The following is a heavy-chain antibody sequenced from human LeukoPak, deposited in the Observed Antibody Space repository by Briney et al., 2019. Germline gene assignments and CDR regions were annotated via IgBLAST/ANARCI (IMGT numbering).Heavy chain of an antibody. D-gene: IGHD3-10*01. CDR3: ALAWFGESRDGLDI. Sequence: GGSLRVSCAASGFTLTNDFMTWVRQAPGKGLEWVGRIKSEIEGGTTDHAASVKGRFAISRDESTNTLFLQMNSLRNEDTAVYYCALAWFGESRDGLDIWGRGSMVVVSS. CDR1: GFTLTNDF. CDR2: IKSEIEGGTT. J-gene: IGHJ3*02. V-gene: IGHV3-15*01.